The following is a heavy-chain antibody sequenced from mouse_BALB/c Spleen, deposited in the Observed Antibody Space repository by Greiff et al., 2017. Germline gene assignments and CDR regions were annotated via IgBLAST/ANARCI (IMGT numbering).Heavy chain of an antibody. D-gene: IGHD1-1*02. V-gene: IGHV3-2*02. CDR3: ARYYDWYFDV. J-gene: IGHJ1*01. CDR1: GYSITSDYA. Sequence: EVQRVESGPGLVKPSQSLSLTCTVTGYSITSDYAWNWIRQFPGNKLEWMGYISYSGSTSYNPSLKSRISITRDTSKNQFFLQLNSVTTEDTATYYCARYYDWYFDVWGAGTTVTVSS. CDR2: ISYSGST.